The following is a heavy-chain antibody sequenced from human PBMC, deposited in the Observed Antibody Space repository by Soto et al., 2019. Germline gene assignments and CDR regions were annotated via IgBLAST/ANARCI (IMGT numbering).Heavy chain of an antibody. CDR1: GYTFSSYA. J-gene: IGHJ4*02. Sequence: ASVKVSCKASGYTFSSYAMHWVRQAPGQRLEWMGWINAGYGNTKSSQKFQDRVTISRDASASTAYMELTSLRSEDTAVYYCARDTGDGTFDFWGQGTLVTVSS. CDR2: INAGYGNT. V-gene: IGHV1-3*01. CDR3: ARDTGDGTFDF. D-gene: IGHD7-27*01.